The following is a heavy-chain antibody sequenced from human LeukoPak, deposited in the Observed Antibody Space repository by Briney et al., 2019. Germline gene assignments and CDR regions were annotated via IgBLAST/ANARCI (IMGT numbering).Heavy chain of an antibody. V-gene: IGHV1-8*01. CDR1: GYTFTSYD. J-gene: IGHJ4*02. CDR2: MNPNSGNT. CDR3: AIPMVRVTYHFDH. D-gene: IGHD3-10*01. Sequence: ASVKVSCKASGYTFTSYDINWVRQATGQGLEWMGWMNPNSGNTGYAQKFQGRVTMTRNTSISTAYMELSSLRSEDTAVYYCAIPMVRVTYHFDHWGQGTLVTVSS.